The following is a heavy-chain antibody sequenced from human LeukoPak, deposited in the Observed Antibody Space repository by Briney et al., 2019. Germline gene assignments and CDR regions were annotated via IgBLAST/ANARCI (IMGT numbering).Heavy chain of an antibody. V-gene: IGHV3-30*18. CDR1: GYTFSGYA. J-gene: IGHJ5*01. D-gene: IGHD2-21*02. Sequence: PGGSLRLSCVASGYTFSGYAIHWVRQAPGKGLERVAVISYDGRTAYYADSVKGRFTISRDNSKNTAYLQMNSLRGEDTAVYYCAKRSDVVPSIPDSWGQGTLVTVSS. CDR2: ISYDGRTA. CDR3: AKRSDVVPSIPDS.